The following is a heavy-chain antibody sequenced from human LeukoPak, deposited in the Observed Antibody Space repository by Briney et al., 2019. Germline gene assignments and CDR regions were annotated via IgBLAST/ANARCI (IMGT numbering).Heavy chain of an antibody. J-gene: IGHJ3*02. CDR2: IIPIFGTA. D-gene: IGHD3-10*01. CDR1: GGTFSSYA. V-gene: IGHV1-69*05. Sequence: ASVKVSCKASGGTFSSYAISWVRQAPGQGLEWMGGIIPIFGTANYAQKFQGRVTITTDESTSTAYMELSSLRSEDTAVYYCARPIWFGESHDAFDIWGQGTMVTVSS. CDR3: ARPIWFGESHDAFDI.